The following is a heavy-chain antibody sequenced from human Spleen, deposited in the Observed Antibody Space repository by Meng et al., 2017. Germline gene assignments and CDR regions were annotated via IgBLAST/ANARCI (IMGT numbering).Heavy chain of an antibody. CDR3: ASDQIAVAGQIFDY. CDR2: ISAGSGDT. D-gene: IGHD6-19*01. Sequence: GQLGKLGAEGNKPGASVKVSCKAYGYTFSGNAIHWVRQAPGQTFEWMGWISAGSGDTRYSQKFQGRVTITRDKSASTAFLELSSLRSEDTAVYYCASDQIAVAGQIFDYWGQGTLVTVSS. J-gene: IGHJ4*02. CDR1: GYTFSGNA. V-gene: IGHV1-3*01.